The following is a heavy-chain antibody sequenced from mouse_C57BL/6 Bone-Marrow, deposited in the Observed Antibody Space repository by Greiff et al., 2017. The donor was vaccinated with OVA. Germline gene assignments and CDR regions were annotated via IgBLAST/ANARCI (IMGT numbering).Heavy chain of an antibody. J-gene: IGHJ1*03. Sequence: VQLKESGPELVKPGASVKIPCKASGYTFTDYNMDWVKQSHGKSLEWIGDINPNNGGTIYNQKFKGKATLTVDKSSSTAYMELRSLTSEDTAVYYCARRGDYPSYWYFDVWGTGTTVTVSS. CDR3: ARRGDYPSYWYFDV. CDR1: GYTFTDYN. V-gene: IGHV1-18*01. CDR2: INPNNGGT. D-gene: IGHD2-4*01.